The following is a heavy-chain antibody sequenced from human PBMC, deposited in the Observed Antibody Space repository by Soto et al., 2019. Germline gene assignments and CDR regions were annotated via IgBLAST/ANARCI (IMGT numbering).Heavy chain of an antibody. CDR3: ARDRLMATAGTARHYFGLDV. D-gene: IGHD5-18*01. CDR2: IYYSGST. CDR1: GGSIRSGGYY. V-gene: IGHV4-31*03. J-gene: IGHJ6*02. Sequence: PSETLSLTCTVSGGSIRSGGYYWSWVRQSPRRGLEWIGNIYYSGSTYYNPSLKSRLTISVDTSKNQFSLNLSSVTAADTAVYYCARDRLMATAGTARHYFGLDVRGQGTTVTSP.